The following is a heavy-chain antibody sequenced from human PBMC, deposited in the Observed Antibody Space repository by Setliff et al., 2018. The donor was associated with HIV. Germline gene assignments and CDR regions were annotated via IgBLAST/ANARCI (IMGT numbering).Heavy chain of an antibody. Sequence: ASVKVSCKTSGYKFSINVINWVRQAPGQGLEWMGWVSGYDSHANYAQKLQGRVTMTSDRSTTTAYMELKNLTSDDTAVHYCARGPAGESYGMDVWGQGTTVTVSS. CDR2: VSGYDSHA. J-gene: IGHJ6*02. CDR1: GYKFSINV. V-gene: IGHV1-18*01. CDR3: ARGPAGESYGMDV. D-gene: IGHD3-10*01.